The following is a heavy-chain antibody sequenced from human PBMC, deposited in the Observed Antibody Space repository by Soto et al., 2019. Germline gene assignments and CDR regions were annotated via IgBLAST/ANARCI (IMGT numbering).Heavy chain of an antibody. D-gene: IGHD3-22*01. CDR2: IYHSGST. Sequence: SETLSHTCAVSGGSISSGGYSWSWIRQPPGKGLEWIGYIYHSGSTYYNPSLKSRVTISVDRSKNQFSLKLSSVTAADTAVYYCARGGVDYYDSSGYYFSPYYFDYWGQGTLVTVSS. J-gene: IGHJ4*02. CDR3: ARGGVDYYDSSGYYFSPYYFDY. V-gene: IGHV4-30-2*01. CDR1: GGSISSGGYS.